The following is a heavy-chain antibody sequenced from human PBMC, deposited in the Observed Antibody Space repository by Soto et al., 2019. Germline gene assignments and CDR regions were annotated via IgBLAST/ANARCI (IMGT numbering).Heavy chain of an antibody. CDR1: GGSISSGGYY. D-gene: IGHD3-3*01. V-gene: IGHV4-31*03. J-gene: IGHJ4*02. Sequence: QVQLQESGPGLVKPSQTLSLTCTVSGGSISSGGYYWSWIRQHPGKGLEWIGYIYYSGSTYYNPSLKSRVTIAVDTSKXXCXLXXSSVTAADTAVYYCAREGTYYDFWSGYYRGYYFDYWGQGTLVTVSS. CDR3: AREGTYYDFWSGYYRGYYFDY. CDR2: IYYSGST.